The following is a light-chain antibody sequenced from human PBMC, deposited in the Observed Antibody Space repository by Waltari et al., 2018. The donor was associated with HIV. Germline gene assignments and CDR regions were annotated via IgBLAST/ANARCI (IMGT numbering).Light chain of an antibody. J-gene: IGLJ1*01. CDR3: AAWDDTLNGYV. Sequence: QSVLTQSPSASGTPGQRVTIPCSGSRSNIGSNPVNWYQQLPGTAPKLLIYTNNQRPSGVPDRFSGSKSGTSASLDISGLQSEDEADYYCAAWDDTLNGYVFGFGTKVTVL. V-gene: IGLV1-44*01. CDR2: TNN. CDR1: RSNIGSNP.